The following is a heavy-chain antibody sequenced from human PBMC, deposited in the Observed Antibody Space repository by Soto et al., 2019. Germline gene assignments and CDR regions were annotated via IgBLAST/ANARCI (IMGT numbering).Heavy chain of an antibody. CDR1: GFTFSSYA. CDR2: ISYDGSNK. D-gene: IGHD2-2*01. J-gene: IGHJ6*02. Sequence: PGGSLRLSCAASGFTFSSYAMHWVRQAPGKGLEWVAVISYDGSNKYYADSVKGRFTISRDNSKNTLYLQMNSLRAEDTAVYYCARDHSTSLLYYYGMDVWGQGTTVTVS. V-gene: IGHV3-30-3*01. CDR3: ARDHSTSLLYYYGMDV.